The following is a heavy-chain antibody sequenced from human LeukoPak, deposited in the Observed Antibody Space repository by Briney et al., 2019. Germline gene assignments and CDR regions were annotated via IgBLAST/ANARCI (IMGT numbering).Heavy chain of an antibody. Sequence: PGGSLRLSCAASGFTFSIYSMNWVRQAPGEGLEWVSSISSSGGYIYYADSVKGRFTNSRDNAKTSLYLQMNRLRDEDTAVYYCARGASDFDIWGQGTMVTVSS. CDR3: ARGASDFDI. D-gene: IGHD1-26*01. J-gene: IGHJ3*02. CDR1: GFTFSIYS. CDR2: ISSSGGYI. V-gene: IGHV3-21*01.